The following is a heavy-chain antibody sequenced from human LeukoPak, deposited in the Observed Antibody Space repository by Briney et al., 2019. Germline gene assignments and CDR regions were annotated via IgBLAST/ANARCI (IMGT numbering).Heavy chain of an antibody. J-gene: IGHJ4*02. CDR3: ARSSSWYASYYFDY. V-gene: IGHV4-59*08. D-gene: IGHD6-13*01. Sequence: SETLSLTCTVSGDSLSTYYWIWIRQPPGKGLEYIGYVYYTGSTNYNPPLKSRVTISVDTSKNQFSLKLSSVTAADTAVYYCARSSSWYASYYFDYWGQGTLVTVSS. CDR1: GDSLSTYY. CDR2: VYYTGST.